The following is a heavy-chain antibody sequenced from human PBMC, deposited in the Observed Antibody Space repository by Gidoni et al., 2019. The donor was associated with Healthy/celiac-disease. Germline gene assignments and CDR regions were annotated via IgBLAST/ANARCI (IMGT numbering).Heavy chain of an antibody. D-gene: IGHD2-8*01. V-gene: IGHV3-23*01. CDR1: GSTFSSYA. CDR3: AKCRWSNTALYWYFDL. J-gene: IGHJ2*01. Sequence: EVQLLESGGGLVQPGGSLRLSCAASGSTFSSYAMSWVRQAPGKGLEWVSAISGSGGSTYYADSVKGRFTISRDNSKNTLYLQMNSLRAEDTAVYYCAKCRWSNTALYWYFDLWGRGTLVTVSS. CDR2: ISGSGGST.